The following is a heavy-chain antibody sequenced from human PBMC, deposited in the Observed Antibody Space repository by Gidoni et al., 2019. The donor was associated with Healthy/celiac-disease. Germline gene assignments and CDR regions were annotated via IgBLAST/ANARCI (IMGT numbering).Heavy chain of an antibody. D-gene: IGHD3-22*01. CDR3: AKGDYDDSPRGADAFDI. Sequence: EVQLLESAGGLVQPVGSLRLSCAPSGFTFRSSAMSWVRQAPGKGREWVSAISGSGGSTYYADSVKGRFTISRDNSKNTLYLQMNSLRAEDTAVYYCAKGDYDDSPRGADAFDIWGQGTMVTVFS. CDR1: GFTFRSSA. CDR2: ISGSGGST. V-gene: IGHV3-23*01. J-gene: IGHJ3*02.